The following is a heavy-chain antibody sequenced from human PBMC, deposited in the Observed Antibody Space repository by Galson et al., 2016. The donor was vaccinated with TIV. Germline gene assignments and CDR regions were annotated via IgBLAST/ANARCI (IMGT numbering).Heavy chain of an antibody. D-gene: IGHD6-13*01. CDR3: ARSAAFGTRIWYVFDS. J-gene: IGHJ4*02. V-gene: IGHV6-1*01. CDR2: TYCRSRCYY. Sequence: CAISGDSVSSNSAAWNWIRQSPSRGLEWLGRTYCRSRCYYDYAVSVKSRITIESDTSKNQFSLQLNSVTSEDTAMYYCARSAAFGTRIWYVFDSLGQGSMVTVSS. CDR1: GDSVSSNSAA.